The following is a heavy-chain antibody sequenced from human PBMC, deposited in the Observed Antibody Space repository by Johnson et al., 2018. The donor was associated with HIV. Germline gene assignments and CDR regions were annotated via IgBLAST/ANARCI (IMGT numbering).Heavy chain of an antibody. J-gene: IGHJ3*02. V-gene: IGHV3-33*05. D-gene: IGHD1-26*01. CDR1: GFTFSSYG. CDR2: ISYDGSNK. CDR3: ANSPLAPSGSYPHAPDASVWDI. Sequence: QVQLVESGGGVVQPGRSLRLSCAASGFTFSSYGMHWVRQAPGKGLEWVAVISYDGSNKYYADSVKGRFTIPRDNSKHTLYLQRNSLSAEDTAVYYCANSPLAPSGSYPHAPDASVWDIWGQGTMVTVSS.